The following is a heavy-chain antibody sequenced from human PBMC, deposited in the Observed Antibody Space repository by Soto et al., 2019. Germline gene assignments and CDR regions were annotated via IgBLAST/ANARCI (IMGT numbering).Heavy chain of an antibody. Sequence: QVQLVQSGAEVKKPGASVKVSCKASGYTFTGYYMHWVRQAPGQGLEWMGWINPNSGGTNYAQKFQGWVTMTRDTSISTAYMERSRLRSADTSVYYCASDPSPSSGGNYAFDIWGQGTMVTVSS. D-gene: IGHD1-7*01. CDR1: GYTFTGYY. J-gene: IGHJ3*02. CDR2: INPNSGGT. V-gene: IGHV1-2*04. CDR3: ASDPSPSSGGNYAFDI.